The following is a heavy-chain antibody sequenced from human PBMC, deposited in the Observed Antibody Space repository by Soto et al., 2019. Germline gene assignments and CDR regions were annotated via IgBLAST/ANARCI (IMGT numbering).Heavy chain of an antibody. D-gene: IGHD4-17*01. CDR3: AGGPDYGDYDA. CDR1: GGSFSDYQ. CDR2: IRHNGDT. V-gene: IGHV4-34*01. J-gene: IGHJ5*02. Sequence: QVQLRQWGAGLLKPSETLSLTCEVSGGSFSDYQWTWIRQSPEKGLEWFGEIRHNGDTNSKPSLRSRLTMSIDTSKNQFSLNLSSVTSADTAVYFCAGGPDYGDYDAWGQGILVTVSS.